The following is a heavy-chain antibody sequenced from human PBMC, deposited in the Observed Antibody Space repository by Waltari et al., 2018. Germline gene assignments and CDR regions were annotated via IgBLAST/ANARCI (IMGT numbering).Heavy chain of an antibody. J-gene: IGHJ1*01. CDR3: ASTLSRDGYGAAEYFQH. V-gene: IGHV1-69*12. CDR2: IIPIFGTA. CDR1: GSTFSSYS. Sequence: QVQLVQSGAAVKKPGSSVKVSCKASGSTFSSYSISWVRQAPGQGLEWMGGIIPIFGTANYAQKFQGRVTITADESTSTAYMELGSLRSEDTAVYYCASTLSRDGYGAAEYFQHWGQGTLVTVSS. D-gene: IGHD5-12*01.